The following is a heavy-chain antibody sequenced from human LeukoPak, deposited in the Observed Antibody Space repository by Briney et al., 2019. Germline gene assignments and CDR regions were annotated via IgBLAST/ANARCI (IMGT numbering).Heavy chain of an antibody. Sequence: PSETLSLTCTVSGDSIRNSIYHWAWVRQPPGKGLEWLGSIFYSGSTYYNPSLKSRVTISVDTSKNQFSLNLHSVTAADTATYYCARRGITYSSSFFAYWGQGTLVTVSS. CDR3: ARRGITYSSSFFAY. D-gene: IGHD6-13*01. CDR1: GDSIRNSIYH. V-gene: IGHV4-39*01. CDR2: IFYSGST. J-gene: IGHJ4*02.